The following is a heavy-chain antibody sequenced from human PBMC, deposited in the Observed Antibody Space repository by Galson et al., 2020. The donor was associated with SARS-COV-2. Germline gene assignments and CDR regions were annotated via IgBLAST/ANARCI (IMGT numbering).Heavy chain of an antibody. CDR2: IYHRGNS. CDR1: GDSISSNYW. CDR3: AGSDTLQRYLPIDL. J-gene: IGHJ4*02. V-gene: IGHV4-4*02. Sequence: SETLTLTCAVSGDSISSNYWWNWVRQPPGKGLEWIGKIYHRGNSIHNPSPESRVTISIDKSRNQFSLKLKLVTAAATAVYYCAGSDTLQRYLPIDLWGQGTLVTVSS. D-gene: IGHD1-20*01.